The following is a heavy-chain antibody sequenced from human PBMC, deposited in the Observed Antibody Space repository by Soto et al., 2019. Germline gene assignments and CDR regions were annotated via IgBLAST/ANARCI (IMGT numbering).Heavy chain of an antibody. V-gene: IGHV4-4*07. J-gene: IGHJ6*02. CDR3: AGLSGSSSLYAMDV. D-gene: IGHD6-19*01. Sequence: SETLSLTCTVSRGSIRSFYWSWIRQPAGKGLEWLGHIYTSGSTTYSPYLKSRVTMSRDTSKNQLSLRLRSVTAADTAVYYCAGLSGSSSLYAMDVWGQGTTVTVSS. CDR1: RGSIRSFY. CDR2: IYTSGST.